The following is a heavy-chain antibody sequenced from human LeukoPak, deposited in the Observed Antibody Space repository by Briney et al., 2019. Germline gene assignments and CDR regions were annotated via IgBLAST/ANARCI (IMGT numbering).Heavy chain of an antibody. CDR3: AKHGHNYGGNSFAFDI. D-gene: IGHD4-23*01. Sequence: GGSLRRSCAAPGFTFSSYSRNWVRQAPGKGLEWVSSISSSSSYIYYADSVKGRFTISRDNAKNSLYLQMKSLRAEDTAVYYCAKHGHNYGGNSFAFDIWGPGTMVTVSS. CDR2: ISSSSSYI. J-gene: IGHJ3*02. CDR1: GFTFSSYS. V-gene: IGHV3-21*01.